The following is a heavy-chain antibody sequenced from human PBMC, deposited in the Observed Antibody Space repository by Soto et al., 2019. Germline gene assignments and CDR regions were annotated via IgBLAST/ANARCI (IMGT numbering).Heavy chain of an antibody. Sequence: PGGSLRLSCAASGFTFSSYSMNWVRQAPGKGLEWVSYISSSSSTIYYADSVKGRFTISRDNAKNSLYLQMNSLRDEDTAVYYCARELRTIFVYGMDVWGQGTTVTVSS. J-gene: IGHJ6*02. CDR1: GFTFSSYS. D-gene: IGHD3-3*01. CDR2: ISSSSSTI. CDR3: ARELRTIFVYGMDV. V-gene: IGHV3-48*02.